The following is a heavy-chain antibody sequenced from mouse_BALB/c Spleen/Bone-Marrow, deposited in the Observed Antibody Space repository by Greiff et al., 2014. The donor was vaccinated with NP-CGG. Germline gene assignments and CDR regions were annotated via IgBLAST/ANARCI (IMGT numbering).Heavy chain of an antibody. Sequence: VQLQESGAELVRPGASVKLSCKASGYTFTSYWINWMRQRPGQGLEWIGNIYPSDSNTNYNQKFKDKATLTVDKSSSTAYMQLSSPTSEDSAVYYCTRSGGYYFDYWGQGTTLTVSS. CDR2: IYPSDSNT. CDR3: TRSGGYYFDY. J-gene: IGHJ2*01. V-gene: IGHV1-69*02. CDR1: GYTFTSYW.